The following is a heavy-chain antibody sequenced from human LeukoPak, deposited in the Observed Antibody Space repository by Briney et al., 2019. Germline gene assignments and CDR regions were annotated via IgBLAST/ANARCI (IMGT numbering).Heavy chain of an antibody. Sequence: VASVKVSCKASGGTFSSYAISWVRQASGQGLEWMGGIIPIFGTANYAQKFQGRVTMTRDTSTSTVYMELSSLRSEDTAVYYCARGGDLWFGELSYFDPWGQGTLVTVSS. J-gene: IGHJ5*02. CDR1: GGTFSSYA. V-gene: IGHV1-69*05. CDR2: IIPIFGTA. D-gene: IGHD3-10*01. CDR3: ARGGDLWFGELSYFDP.